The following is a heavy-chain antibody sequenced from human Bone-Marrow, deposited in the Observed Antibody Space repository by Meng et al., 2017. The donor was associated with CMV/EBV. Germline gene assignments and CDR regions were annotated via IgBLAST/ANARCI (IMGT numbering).Heavy chain of an antibody. CDR3: ARDSTDYNTMRVGIT. Sequence: GGSISSGGYYWSWIRQHPGKGLEWIGYIYYSGSTYYNPSLKSRVTISVDTSKNQFSLKLSSVTAADTAVYYCARDSTDYNTMRVGITWGQGTLVTVSS. D-gene: IGHD3-22*01. CDR2: IYYSGST. J-gene: IGHJ5*02. V-gene: IGHV4-31*02. CDR1: GGSISSGGYY.